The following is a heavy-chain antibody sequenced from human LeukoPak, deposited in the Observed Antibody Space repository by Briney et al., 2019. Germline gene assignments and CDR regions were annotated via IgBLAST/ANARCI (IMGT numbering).Heavy chain of an antibody. J-gene: IGHJ4*02. CDR2: ISGSGGST. CDR1: GFNLGTYW. V-gene: IGHV3-23*01. Sequence: GGSLRLSCAASGFNLGTYWMSWVRQAPGKGLGWVSAISGSGGSTYYADSVKGRFTISRDNSKNTLYLQMNSLRAEDTAVYYCAKDSYGDHDYWGQGTLVTVSS. D-gene: IGHD4-17*01. CDR3: AKDSYGDHDY.